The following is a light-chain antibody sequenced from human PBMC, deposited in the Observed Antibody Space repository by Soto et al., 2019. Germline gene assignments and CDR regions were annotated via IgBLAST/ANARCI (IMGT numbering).Light chain of an antibody. CDR2: EVS. CDR1: SSDVGGYNY. CDR3: SSYTSDSTGV. V-gene: IGLV2-14*01. Sequence: QSALTQPASVSGSAGQAITLTCTGTSSDVGGYNYVTWYQQHPGKAPKLMIYEVSYRPSGVSSRFSGSKSGNTASLTISGLHAQDEADYYCSSYTSDSTGVFGGGTKLTVL. J-gene: IGLJ3*02.